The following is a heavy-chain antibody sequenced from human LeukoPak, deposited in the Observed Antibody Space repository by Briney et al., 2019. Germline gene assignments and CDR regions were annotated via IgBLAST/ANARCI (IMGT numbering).Heavy chain of an antibody. J-gene: IGHJ4*02. CDR1: RFTFNSYA. CDR2: IGGSNGIT. Sequence: GGSLRLSCAASRFTFNSYAMSWVRQAPGKGLEWVSVIGGSNGITFYVGSVKGRFTISRDNSKDTLYLQMNSLRAEDMAVYYCARNENSGWGYFDYWGQGTLVTVSS. CDR3: ARNENSGWGYFDY. D-gene: IGHD5-12*01. V-gene: IGHV3-23*01.